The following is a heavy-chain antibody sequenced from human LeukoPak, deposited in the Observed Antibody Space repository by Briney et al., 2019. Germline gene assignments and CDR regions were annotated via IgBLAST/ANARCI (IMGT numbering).Heavy chain of an antibody. CDR1: GFTFSSYA. CDR2: ISSSADST. D-gene: IGHD4-23*01. Sequence: GGSLRLSCEASGFTFSSYAMSWVRQAPGKRLACVSVISSSADSTHYADSVKGRFTISRDNSKNTLYLQMNNLRAEDTAVYYCAKPLEKYTYGGNFDYWGQGILVTVSS. CDR3: AKPLEKYTYGGNFDY. J-gene: IGHJ4*02. V-gene: IGHV3-23*01.